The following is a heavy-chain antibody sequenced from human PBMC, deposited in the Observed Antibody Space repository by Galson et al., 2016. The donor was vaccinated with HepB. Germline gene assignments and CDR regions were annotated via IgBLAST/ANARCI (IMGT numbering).Heavy chain of an antibody. Sequence: SLRLSCAASGFSFGEYAMHWVRQAPGKGLEWVSGIIWNSASIAYADSVKGRFTISRDNAKKSLHLQMNSLRAEDTALYYCAKDKVSYYYYGMDVWGQGTMVTVSS. D-gene: IGHD2-21*01. CDR1: GFSFGEYA. J-gene: IGHJ6*02. CDR3: AKDKVSYYYYGMDV. CDR2: IIWNSASI. V-gene: IGHV3-9*01.